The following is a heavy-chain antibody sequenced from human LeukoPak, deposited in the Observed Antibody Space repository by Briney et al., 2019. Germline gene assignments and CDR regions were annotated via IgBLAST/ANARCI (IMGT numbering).Heavy chain of an antibody. CDR1: GFTFSSYA. CDR2: ISGSGGST. Sequence: GGSLRLSCAASGFTFSSYAMNWVRQAPGKGLEWVSGISGSGGSTYYADSVKGRFTISRDNSKNTLYLQMNSLRAEDTAVYYCARDDAYCGGDCYFEAFDIWGQGTMVTVSS. CDR3: ARDDAYCGGDCYFEAFDI. V-gene: IGHV3-23*01. D-gene: IGHD2-21*02. J-gene: IGHJ3*02.